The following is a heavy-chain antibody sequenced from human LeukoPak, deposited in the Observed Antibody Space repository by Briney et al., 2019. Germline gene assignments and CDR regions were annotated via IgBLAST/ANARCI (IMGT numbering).Heavy chain of an antibody. J-gene: IGHJ5*01. V-gene: IGHV3-21*01. CDR2: ITSSSSHM. CDR3: ARSVGLDS. CDR1: GFTLGTYT. Sequence: GGSRSLSWAASGFTLGTYTMNGFRQAQGKGLEWVSSITSSSSHMYYADSVKGRFTTSRDDAENSLHLQMNSLRAEDTAIYYCARSVGLDSWGQGTLVTVSS. D-gene: IGHD1-26*01.